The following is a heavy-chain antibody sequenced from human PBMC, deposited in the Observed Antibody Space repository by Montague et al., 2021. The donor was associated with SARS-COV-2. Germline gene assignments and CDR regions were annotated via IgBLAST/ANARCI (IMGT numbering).Heavy chain of an antibody. D-gene: IGHD5-12*01. J-gene: IGHJ4*02. CDR2: IDTSGNT. CDR3: ARAHSGGWAHLDN. CDR1: GGSISSGSHY. V-gene: IGHV4-61*02. Sequence: TLSLTCTVSGGSISSGSHYWSWIRQPAGKGLEWIGRIDTSGNTKYISSLKSRVTISVDTSKNQLSLKLTSVTAADTAVYYCARAHSGGWAHLDNWGQGSLVTVSS.